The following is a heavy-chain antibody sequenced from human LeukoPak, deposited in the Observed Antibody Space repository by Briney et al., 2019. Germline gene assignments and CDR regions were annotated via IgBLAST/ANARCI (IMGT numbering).Heavy chain of an antibody. CDR3: AKGISGHVYKFDY. J-gene: IGHJ4*01. D-gene: IGHD5-24*01. Sequence: SLRLSCAASGFTFSSYGMHWVRQAPGKGLEWVAVISYDGSNKYYADSVKGRFTISRDNSKNTLYLQMNSLRAEDTAIYYCAKGISGHVYKFDYWGHGALVTVSS. V-gene: IGHV3-30*18. CDR2: ISYDGSNK. CDR1: GFTFSSYG.